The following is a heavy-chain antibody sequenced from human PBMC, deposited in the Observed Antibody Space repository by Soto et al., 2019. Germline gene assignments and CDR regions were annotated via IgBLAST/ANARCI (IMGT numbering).Heavy chain of an antibody. J-gene: IGHJ5*02. Sequence: EVQLSESGGDLRQPGGSLRLSCAGSGFTFTNYAMTWVRQTPGKGLEWVSGISASGGLKYYADSVRGRFTVSRDNSKNILYLQMDNLRDEDTALYYCAREVGAPSGWLDPWGQGTQVTVSS. CDR1: GFTFTNYA. CDR3: AREVGAPSGWLDP. CDR2: ISASGGLK. V-gene: IGHV3-23*01. D-gene: IGHD1-26*01.